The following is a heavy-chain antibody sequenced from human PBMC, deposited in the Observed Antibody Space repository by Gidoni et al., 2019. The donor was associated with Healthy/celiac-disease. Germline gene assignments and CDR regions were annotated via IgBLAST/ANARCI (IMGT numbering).Heavy chain of an antibody. Sequence: QVQLVESGGGLVKPGGSLRLYCAASGFTFSDYYMSWIRQAPGKGLEWVSYISSSSSYTNYADSVKGRFTISRDNAKNSLYLQMNSLRAEDTAVYYCARAVGTYGSGTTFDYWGQGTLVTVSS. CDR1: GFTFSDYY. D-gene: IGHD3-10*01. J-gene: IGHJ4*02. CDR2: ISSSSSYT. CDR3: ARAVGTYGSGTTFDY. V-gene: IGHV3-11*05.